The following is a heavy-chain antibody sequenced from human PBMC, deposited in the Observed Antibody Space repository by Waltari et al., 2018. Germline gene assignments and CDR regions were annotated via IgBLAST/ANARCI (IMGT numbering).Heavy chain of an antibody. Sequence: EVQVVESGGGLAQPGGSLRLSCAVSGLPFDTYWMHWVRQAPGKGLVWVSHISSDGNIANYADSVKGRFTISRDNAKNTLFLQMNSLRVEDTAVYYCTTSHNYTTFDIWGQGTVVTVSS. CDR3: TTSHNYTTFDI. CDR1: GLPFDTYW. J-gene: IGHJ3*02. CDR2: ISSDGNIA. V-gene: IGHV3-74*02. D-gene: IGHD3-3*01.